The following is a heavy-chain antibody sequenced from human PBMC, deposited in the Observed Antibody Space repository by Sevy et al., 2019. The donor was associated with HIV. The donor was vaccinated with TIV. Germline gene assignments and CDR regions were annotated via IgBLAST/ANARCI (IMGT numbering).Heavy chain of an antibody. J-gene: IGHJ6*03. V-gene: IGHV1-69*13. D-gene: IGHD3-22*01. CDR1: GDTFSSYA. Sequence: ASVKVSCKASGDTFSSYAISWVRQAPGQGLEWMGRIIPIFGTANYAQKFQGRVTITADESTSTAYMELSSLRSEDTAVYYCARPSYDSSGYRYYYYYMDVWGKGTTVTVSS. CDR2: IIPIFGTA. CDR3: ARPSYDSSGYRYYYYYMDV.